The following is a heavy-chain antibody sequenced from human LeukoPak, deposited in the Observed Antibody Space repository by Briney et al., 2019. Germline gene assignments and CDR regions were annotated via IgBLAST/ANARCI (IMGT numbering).Heavy chain of an antibody. CDR1: GYTFTSYY. D-gene: IGHD3-3*01. J-gene: IGHJ4*02. CDR2: INPNSGGT. CDR3: ARVLRLWSGFVDY. Sequence: GASVKVSCKASGYTFTSYYMHWVRQAPGQGLEWMGWINPNSGGTNYAQKFQGRVTMTRDTSISTAYMELSRLRSDDTAVYYCARVLRLWSGFVDYWGQGTLVTVSS. V-gene: IGHV1-2*02.